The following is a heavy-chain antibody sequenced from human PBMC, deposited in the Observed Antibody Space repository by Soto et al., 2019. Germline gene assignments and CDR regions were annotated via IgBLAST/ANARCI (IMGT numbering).Heavy chain of an antibody. V-gene: IGHV1-18*01. CDR1: GYSFTAYG. CDR2: ISCYNGKT. J-gene: IGHJ6*02. CDR3: GRDAPPPELRFLEWHNYDYNGMDV. Sequence: QVQVVQSGDEVKETGASVRVSCKTSGYSFTAYGISWVRQAPGQGLEWMGWISCYNGKTKYAQKVQGRVTMTTDTPTGPAYMGVRGRRPDEPAIYYCGRDAPPPELRFLEWHNYDYNGMDVWGQGTTVTVSS. D-gene: IGHD3-3*01.